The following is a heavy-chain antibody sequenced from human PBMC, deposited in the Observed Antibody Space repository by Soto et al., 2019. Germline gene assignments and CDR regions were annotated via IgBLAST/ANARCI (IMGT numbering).Heavy chain of an antibody. Sequence: GGSLRLSCAASGFTFSSYAMSWVRQAPGKGLEWVSAISGSGGSTYYADSVKGRFTISRDNSKNTLYLQMNSLIAEATAGYYCAKGLGPDYYYYMDVWGKGTTGTVSS. CDR3: AKGLGPDYYYYMDV. CDR1: GFTFSSYA. CDR2: ISGSGGST. J-gene: IGHJ6*03. V-gene: IGHV3-23*01. D-gene: IGHD7-27*01.